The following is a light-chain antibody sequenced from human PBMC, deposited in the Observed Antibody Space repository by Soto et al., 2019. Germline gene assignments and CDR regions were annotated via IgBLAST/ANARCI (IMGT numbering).Light chain of an antibody. Sequence: EIVLTQSPATLSLSPGERATLSCRASQSVSSYLAWYQQRPGQAPWLLLYDAFNRAPGIPARFSGTGSGTDFTITISRLEAEDFGVYYCQQRRTFGPGTRVDIK. CDR2: DAF. CDR3: QQRRT. CDR1: QSVSSY. J-gene: IGKJ3*01. V-gene: IGKV3-11*01.